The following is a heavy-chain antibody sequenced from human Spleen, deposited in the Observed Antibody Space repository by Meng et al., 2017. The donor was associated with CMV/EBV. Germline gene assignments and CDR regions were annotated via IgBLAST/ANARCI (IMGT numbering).Heavy chain of an antibody. J-gene: IGHJ3*02. CDR2: ISGTSGTI. V-gene: IGHV3-11*01. CDR1: GSRFSDYY. CDR3: ARSGAHDAFDI. Sequence: SCTASGSRFSDYYMTWIRQAPGKGLEWLSHISGTSGTIYYADSVKGRFTISRDNAKNSMYLQMNSLRAEDTAVYYCARSGAHDAFDIWGQGTMVTVSS.